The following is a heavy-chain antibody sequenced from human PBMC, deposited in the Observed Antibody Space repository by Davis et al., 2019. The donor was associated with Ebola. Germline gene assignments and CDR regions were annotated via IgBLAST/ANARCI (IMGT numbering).Heavy chain of an antibody. Sequence: PGGSLRLSCQGSGYTFTTYWIGWVRQMPGKGLEWMGLIFSGDSDTFTRYGPSFQGQVTLSADNSISTAYLQWSSLKASDTAIYFCARGREPNSTPHHWFFDIWGRGTLVTVSS. D-gene: IGHD1-14*01. V-gene: IGHV5-51*01. J-gene: IGHJ2*01. CDR3: ARGREPNSTPHHWFFDI. CDR1: GYTFTTYW. CDR2: IFSGDSDT.